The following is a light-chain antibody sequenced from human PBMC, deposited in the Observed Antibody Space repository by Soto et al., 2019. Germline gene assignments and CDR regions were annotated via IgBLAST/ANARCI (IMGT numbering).Light chain of an antibody. V-gene: IGKV3-15*01. CDR1: QSISSE. CDR3: QQGHNWPLT. Sequence: EIVMTQSPATLSVSPGERATISCRASQSISSELAWYQQKPGQPPRLLIYGASTRATGVPARFTGSGSGSDFTLTISGLQSEDVAVYYCQQGHNWPLTFGQGTRLEI. CDR2: GAS. J-gene: IGKJ2*01.